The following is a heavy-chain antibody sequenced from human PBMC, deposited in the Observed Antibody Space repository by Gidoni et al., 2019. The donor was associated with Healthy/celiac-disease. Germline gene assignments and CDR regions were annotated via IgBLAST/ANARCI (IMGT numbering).Heavy chain of an antibody. CDR3: ARDSPYYYGSGSYYADY. J-gene: IGHJ4*02. CDR2: ISISSSYT. CDR1: GFTFSDYS. D-gene: IGHD3-10*01. Sequence: QVQLVESGGGLVKPGGSLRISCAASGFTFSDYSMSWIRQAPGKGLEWVSYISISSSYTNYADSVKGRFTISRDNAKNSLYLQMNSLRAEDTAVYYCARDSPYYYGSGSYYADYWGQGTLVTVSS. V-gene: IGHV3-11*05.